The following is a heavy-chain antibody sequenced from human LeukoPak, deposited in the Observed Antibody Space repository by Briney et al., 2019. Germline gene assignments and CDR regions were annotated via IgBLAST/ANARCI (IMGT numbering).Heavy chain of an antibody. CDR1: GFTFSSYD. J-gene: IGHJ6*03. V-gene: IGHV3-13*01. Sequence: PGGSLRLSCAASGFTFSSYDMHCVRQTTGKGQEWVSAIGTAVDTYSPGPVKGRFTISRENAKNSLYLQMNSLRAGDTAVYYCARGGSPYYYYMDVWGKGTTVTVSS. CDR2: IGTAVDT. CDR3: ARGGSPYYYYMDV.